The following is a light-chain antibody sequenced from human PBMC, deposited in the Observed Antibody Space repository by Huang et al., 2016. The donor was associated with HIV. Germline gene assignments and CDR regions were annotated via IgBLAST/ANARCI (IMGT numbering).Light chain of an antibody. CDR1: QSVLYSSNNKNY. CDR3: QQYYSTPLT. CDR2: WAS. J-gene: IGKJ1*01. Sequence: DIVMTQSPDSLAVSLGERAAINCKSSQSVLYSSNNKNYLAWYQQKPGQPPKLLIYWASTRESGVPDRFSGSGSETDFPLTISSLKAEDAAVYYCQQYYSTPLTFGQGTKVEIK. V-gene: IGKV4-1*01.